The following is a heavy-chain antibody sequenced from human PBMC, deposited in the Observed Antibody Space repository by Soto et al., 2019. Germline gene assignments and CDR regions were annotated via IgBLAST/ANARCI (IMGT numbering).Heavy chain of an antibody. CDR2: IYHTGST. J-gene: IGHJ6*02. V-gene: IGHV4-4*02. Sequence: SETLSLTCAVSGGFISNSKWWSWVRQPPGKGLEWIGEIYHTGSTNYNPSLKSRVTISVDKSKNQFSLKLTSVTAADTAVYYCARGGYDFWSAYSASLSQSYGMDVWGQGTTVTVSS. D-gene: IGHD3-3*01. CDR3: ARGGYDFWSAYSASLSQSYGMDV. CDR1: GGFISNSKW.